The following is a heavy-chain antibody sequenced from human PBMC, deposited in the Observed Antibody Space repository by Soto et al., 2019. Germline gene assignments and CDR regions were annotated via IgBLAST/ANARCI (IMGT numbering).Heavy chain of an antibody. J-gene: IGHJ3*02. D-gene: IGHD1-26*01. CDR1: GGSISSNSYY. V-gene: IGHV4-39*01. CDR3: ARHPLVGATIGGAFDI. CDR2: IYYRGGT. Sequence: TLSLTCTVSGGSISSNSYYWGWIRQPPGKGLEWIGSIYYRGGTYYNPSLKSRVTISVDTSKNQFSLKLSSVTAADTAVYYCARHPLVGATIGGAFDIWGQGTMVTVSS.